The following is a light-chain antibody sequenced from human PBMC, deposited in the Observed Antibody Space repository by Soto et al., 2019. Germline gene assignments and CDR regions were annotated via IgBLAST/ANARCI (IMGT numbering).Light chain of an antibody. Sequence: EIVLTQSPGTLSLSPGERATLSCRASQSVSSSYLAWYQQKPGQAPRLLIYGASSRATGIPDRFSGSGSGTDFTLTISRLEPEDFAVYYWQQYGSSPQAFCQGTKLESK. J-gene: IGKJ2*01. CDR3: QQYGSSPQA. V-gene: IGKV3-20*01. CDR1: QSVSSSY. CDR2: GAS.